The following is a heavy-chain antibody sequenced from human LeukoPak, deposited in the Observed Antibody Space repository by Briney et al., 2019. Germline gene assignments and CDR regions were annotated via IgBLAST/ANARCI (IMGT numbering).Heavy chain of an antibody. CDR2: IHNRGNT. CDR1: GGSISTSSYY. CDR3: AGSSGTGTFSY. J-gene: IGHJ4*02. V-gene: IGHV4-39*01. Sequence: SETLSLTCTVSGGSISTSSYYWGWIRQPPGKGLEWIGSIHNRGNTDYNPSLKSRVTISMDTSKSQLSLKLSSVTAADTAVYYCAGSSGTGTFSYWGQGTLVTVSS. D-gene: IGHD6-25*01.